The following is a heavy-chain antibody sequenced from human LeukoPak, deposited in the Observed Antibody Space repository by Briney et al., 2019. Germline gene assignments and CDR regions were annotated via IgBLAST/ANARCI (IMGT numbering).Heavy chain of an antibody. V-gene: IGHV4-30-4*07. D-gene: IGHD2-2*02. Sequence: TLSLTCTVSGASISSGAYSWSWIRLPPGKGLEWIGYMYYSGSTSYNPSLKSRVTISVDTSKNQFSLKLSSVTAADTAVYYCARRRDIVVVPAAIRYNWFDPWGQGTLVTVSS. CDR2: MYYSGST. CDR3: ARRRDIVVVPAAIRYNWFDP. J-gene: IGHJ5*02. CDR1: GASISSGAYS.